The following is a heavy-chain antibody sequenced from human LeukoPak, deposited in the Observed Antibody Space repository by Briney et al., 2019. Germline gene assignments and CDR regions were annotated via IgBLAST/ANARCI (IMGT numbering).Heavy chain of an antibody. D-gene: IGHD3-22*01. CDR1: GGTFTCND. Sequence: SVKVSRNGSGGTFTCNDYCRERHGPGPGLGLMGGVIAIFGTANYAQKFQGRVTITADESTSTAYMELSSLRSEDTAVYYCASGVYYDSSGYSFEYWGQGTLVTVSS. CDR3: ASGVYYDSSGYSFEY. V-gene: IGHV1-69*01. J-gene: IGHJ4*02. CDR2: VIAIFGTA.